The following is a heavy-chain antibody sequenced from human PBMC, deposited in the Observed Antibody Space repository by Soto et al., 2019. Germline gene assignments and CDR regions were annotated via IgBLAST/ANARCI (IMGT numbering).Heavy chain of an antibody. D-gene: IGHD3-3*01. J-gene: IGHJ5*02. V-gene: IGHV1-8*01. CDR1: GYTFTSYD. CDR3: ARAEYDFWSGYYRNCFDP. Sequence: QVQLVQSGAEVKKPGASVKVSCKASGYTFTSYDINWVRQATGQGLEWMGWMNPNSGNTGYAQKFQGRVTMTRNTSISTAYMELSSLRSEDTAVYYCARAEYDFWSGYYRNCFDPWGQGTLVTVSS. CDR2: MNPNSGNT.